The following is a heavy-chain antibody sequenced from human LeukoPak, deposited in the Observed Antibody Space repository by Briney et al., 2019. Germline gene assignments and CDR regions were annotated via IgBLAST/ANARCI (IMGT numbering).Heavy chain of an antibody. CDR3: ARIVSSGYYWYFDL. Sequence: ASETLSLTCGVYGGSLSDYYWSWIRQPPGKGLEWIGEINHSGSTNYNPSLKSRVTISEDTSKNQFSLKLSSVTAADTAVYYCARIVSSGYYWYFDLWGRGTLVTVSS. CDR1: GGSLSDYY. J-gene: IGHJ2*01. V-gene: IGHV4-34*01. CDR2: INHSGST. D-gene: IGHD3-22*01.